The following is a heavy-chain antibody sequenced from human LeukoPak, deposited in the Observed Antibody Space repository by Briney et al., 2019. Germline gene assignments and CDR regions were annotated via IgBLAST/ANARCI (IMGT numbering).Heavy chain of an antibody. Sequence: ASVTVSCKASGYAFPSYDINWVRQATGQGLAWMGWMNPNSGNTGYAQKFQGRGTMTRNTSISTAYMELSSLRSEDTAVYYCARGLYYDFWSGYYHTMKYYYGMDVWGQGTTVTVSS. V-gene: IGHV1-8*01. D-gene: IGHD3-3*01. CDR1: GYAFPSYD. J-gene: IGHJ6*02. CDR2: MNPNSGNT. CDR3: ARGLYYDFWSGYYHTMKYYYGMDV.